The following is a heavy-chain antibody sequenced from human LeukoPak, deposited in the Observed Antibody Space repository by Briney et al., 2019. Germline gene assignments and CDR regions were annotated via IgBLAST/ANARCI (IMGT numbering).Heavy chain of an antibody. CDR1: GFTVSSNY. V-gene: IGHV3-66*01. CDR3: VREVTVTSYFDY. D-gene: IGHD2-21*02. Sequence: GGSLRLSCAVSGFTVSSNYMSWVRQAPGKGLEWVSIIYSGGTTYYADSVKGRFTISRDNSKNTLYLQMNSLRAEDTAVYYCVREVTVTSYFDYWGQGILVTVSS. CDR2: IYSGGTT. J-gene: IGHJ4*02.